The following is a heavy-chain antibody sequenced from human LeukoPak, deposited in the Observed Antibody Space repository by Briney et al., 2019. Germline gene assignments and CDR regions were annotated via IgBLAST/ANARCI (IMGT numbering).Heavy chain of an antibody. CDR3: ASRLTQGGSLTGSVTPGNY. D-gene: IGHD3-9*01. CDR1: GFIFSNFG. CDR2: ISYDGSNT. V-gene: IGHV3-30*03. J-gene: IGHJ4*02. Sequence: GRSLRLSCAASGFIFSNFGTHWVRQAPGKGLEWVAVISYDGSNTYYADSVKGRFTISRDNSKNTLYLQMNSLKPEDMAIYYCASRLTQGGSLTGSVTPGNYWGQGTLVTVSS.